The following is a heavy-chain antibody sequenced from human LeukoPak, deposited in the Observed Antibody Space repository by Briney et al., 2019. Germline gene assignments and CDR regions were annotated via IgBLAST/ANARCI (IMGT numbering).Heavy chain of an antibody. CDR3: AITAMADYYYYYMDV. CDR2: IYSGGST. J-gene: IGHJ6*03. CDR1: GFSFSSYW. D-gene: IGHD5-18*01. V-gene: IGHV3-66*02. Sequence: GGSLRLSCVGSGFSFSSYWMSWVRQAPGKGLEWVSVIYSGGSTYYADSVKGRFTISRDNSKNTLYLQMNSLRAEDTAVYYCAITAMADYYYYYMDVWGKGTTVTVSS.